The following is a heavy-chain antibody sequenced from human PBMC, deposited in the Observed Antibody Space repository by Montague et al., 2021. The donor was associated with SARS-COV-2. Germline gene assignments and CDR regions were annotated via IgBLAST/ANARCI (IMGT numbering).Heavy chain of an antibody. CDR1: GDSIRSTGYY. CDR3: ARLGFVELWSNVGWFDP. CDR2: VYFSGST. J-gene: IGHJ5*02. Sequence: SETLSLTCPVSGDSIRSTGYYWAWIRQPPGKGLEWIGIVYFSGSTNYNPSLKSRVTMPVDTSKNQFSLQLRSVTAADTAVYYCARLGFVELWSNVGWFDPWGQGTLVTVSS. D-gene: IGHD3-16*01. V-gene: IGHV4-39*01.